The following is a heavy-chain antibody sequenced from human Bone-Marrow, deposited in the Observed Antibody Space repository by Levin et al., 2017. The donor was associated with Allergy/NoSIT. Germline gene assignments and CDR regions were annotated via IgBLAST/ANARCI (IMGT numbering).Heavy chain of an antibody. D-gene: IGHD6-6*01. V-gene: IGHV3-23*01. Sequence: ETLSLTCAASGFTFSSYAMSWVRQAPGKGLEWVSGIRGSGVGTYYADSVKGRFTNSRDNSKNTLYLQMKSLRAEDTAVYYCAKDISSSWSTGDLDYWGQGTQVTVSS. CDR1: GFTFSSYA. J-gene: IGHJ4*02. CDR3: AKDISSSWSTGDLDY. CDR2: IRGSGVGT.